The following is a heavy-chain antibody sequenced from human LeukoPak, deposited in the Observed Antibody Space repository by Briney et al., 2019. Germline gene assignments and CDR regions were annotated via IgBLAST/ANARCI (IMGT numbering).Heavy chain of an antibody. Sequence: GGSLRLPRAVSGFTFSSYAMHWVRQAPGKGLEWVAVISYDGSNKYYAESVKGRFTISRDNSKNTLYLQMNSLRAEDTAVYYCAKGRKYYYGSGSPYFDYWGQGTLVTVSS. J-gene: IGHJ4*02. CDR1: GFTFSSYA. CDR2: ISYDGSNK. CDR3: AKGRKYYYGSGSPYFDY. D-gene: IGHD3-10*01. V-gene: IGHV3-30*04.